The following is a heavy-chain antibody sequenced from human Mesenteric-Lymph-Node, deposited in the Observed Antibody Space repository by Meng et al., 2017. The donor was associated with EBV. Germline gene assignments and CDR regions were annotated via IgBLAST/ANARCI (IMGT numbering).Heavy chain of an antibody. D-gene: IGHD1-26*01. CDR1: GGAISSDN. CDR2: TGTS. J-gene: IGHJ4*02. Sequence: LKQQEAGPLLLKPSGTLSLPYHISGGAISSDNWAWIRQPPGKGLEWIGDTGTSYYNPSLKNRVTISVDTSNQFSLKLSSVTAADTAVYYCARERGDSGSYGDYWGQGTLVTVSS. CDR3: ARERGDSGSYGDY. V-gene: IGHV4-39*07.